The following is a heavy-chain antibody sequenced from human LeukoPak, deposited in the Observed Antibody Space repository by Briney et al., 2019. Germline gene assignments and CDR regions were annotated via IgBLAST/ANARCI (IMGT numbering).Heavy chain of an antibody. CDR1: GFTFSSYS. CDR3: ARGRDYGSGSSLLY. CDR2: ISSSSSTI. V-gene: IGHV3-48*01. D-gene: IGHD3-10*01. J-gene: IGHJ4*02. Sequence: GGSLRLSCGASGFTFSSYSMKWVRQAPGKGLEWVSYISSSSSTIYYADSVKGRFTVSRDNAKNSLYLQMNSLRADDTAVYYCARGRDYGSGSSLLYWGQGTLVTVSS.